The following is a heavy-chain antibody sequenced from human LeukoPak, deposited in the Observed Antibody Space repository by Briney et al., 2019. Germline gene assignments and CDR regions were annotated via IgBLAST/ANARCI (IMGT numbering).Heavy chain of an antibody. Sequence: SETLSLTCTVSGGSISSYYWSWIRQPPGKGLEWIRYIYYSGSTNYNPSLKSRVTISVDTSKNQFSLKLSSVTAADTAVYYCARAVYRYSSSWYDNWFDPWGQGTLVTVSS. CDR2: IYYSGST. J-gene: IGHJ5*02. CDR1: GGSISSYY. CDR3: ARAVYRYSSSWYDNWFDP. V-gene: IGHV4-59*01. D-gene: IGHD6-13*01.